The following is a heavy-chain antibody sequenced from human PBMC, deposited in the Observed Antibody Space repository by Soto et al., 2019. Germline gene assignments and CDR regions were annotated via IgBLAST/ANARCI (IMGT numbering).Heavy chain of an antibody. Sequence: SVKVCCEACGYAFTSNYMQWLQQSPGQGLEWMGIINPSGGSTSYAQKFQGRVTMTRDTSTSTVYMELSSLRSEDTAVYYCARDKGMGSGCLHYWGQGTLVTVSS. D-gene: IGHD6-19*01. CDR3: ARDKGMGSGCLHY. J-gene: IGHJ4*02. CDR2: INPSGGST. V-gene: IGHV1-46*01. CDR1: GYAFTSNY.